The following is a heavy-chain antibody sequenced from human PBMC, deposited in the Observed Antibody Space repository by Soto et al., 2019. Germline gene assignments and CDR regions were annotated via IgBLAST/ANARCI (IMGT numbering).Heavy chain of an antibody. J-gene: IGHJ5*02. CDR2: ISSSGSAI. V-gene: IGHV3-11*01. D-gene: IGHD2-2*03. CDR1: GFTFSDYY. CDR3: AGDVDFTGHWIWCDP. Sequence: QVQLVESGGGLVKPGGSLRLSCAASGFTFSDYYMSWIRQAPGKGLEWVSYISSSGSAIYYADSVKGRFTISRDNAKNSLYVQMNSLRAEDTAVYYCAGDVDFTGHWIWCDPWGQGTLVTVSS.